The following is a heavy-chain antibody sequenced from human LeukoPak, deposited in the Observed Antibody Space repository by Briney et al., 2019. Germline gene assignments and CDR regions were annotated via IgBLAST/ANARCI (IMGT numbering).Heavy chain of an antibody. Sequence: GGSLRLSCAASGFTFRSYAMSWVRQAPGKGLEWVSAISGSGGSTYYADSVKGRFTISRDNSKNTLYLQMNSLRAEDTAVYYCAKDSSGWYGGFDYWGQGTLVTVSS. CDR1: GFTFRSYA. D-gene: IGHD6-19*01. V-gene: IGHV3-23*01. J-gene: IGHJ4*02. CDR2: ISGSGGST. CDR3: AKDSSGWYGGFDY.